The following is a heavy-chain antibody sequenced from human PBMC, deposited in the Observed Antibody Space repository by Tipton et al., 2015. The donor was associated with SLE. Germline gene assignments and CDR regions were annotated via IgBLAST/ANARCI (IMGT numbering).Heavy chain of an antibody. Sequence: SLRLSCAASGFTFGSYAMSWVRQAPGKGLEWVSVISDTGGSTYYADSVKGQFTISRDNSKNTLYLQMNSLRAEDTAIYYCARHGGGMATYAAFHNWGQGTLVTVSS. V-gene: IGHV3-23*01. CDR3: ARHGGGMATYAAFHN. CDR2: ISDTGGST. D-gene: IGHD5-24*01. J-gene: IGHJ3*02. CDR1: GFTFGSYA.